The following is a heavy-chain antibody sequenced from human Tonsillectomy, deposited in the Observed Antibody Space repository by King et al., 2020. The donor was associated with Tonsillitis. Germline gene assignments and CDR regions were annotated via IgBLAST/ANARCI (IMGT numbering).Heavy chain of an antibody. J-gene: IGHJ4*02. CDR2: TRNKVNSYTT. V-gene: IGHV3-72*01. Sequence: VQLVESGGGLVQPGGSLRLSCAASGFTFSDHYMDWVRQAPGKGLEWVGRTRNKVNSYTTQSAASVKSRFTNSRDDSKNSVYLQMNSLNIEDTAVYYCISGVVGAADHWGQGTLVTVSS. CDR3: ISGVVGAADH. D-gene: IGHD1-26*01. CDR1: GFTFSDHY.